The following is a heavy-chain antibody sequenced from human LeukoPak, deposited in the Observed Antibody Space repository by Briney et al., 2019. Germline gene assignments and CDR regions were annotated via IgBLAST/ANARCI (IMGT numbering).Heavy chain of an antibody. CDR2: ISWDGNIQ. Sequence: GGSLRLSWTASVYTFRSHPIHWVREAPCKGLEWVAFISWDGNIQYYAETVKGRFTLSRDNSKNTVYLQMNSLRFEDTAAYHCARDYSGWYVFDYWGQGTLVAVSP. D-gene: IGHD6-19*01. V-gene: IGHV3-30-3*01. J-gene: IGHJ4*02. CDR3: ARDYSGWYVFDY. CDR1: VYTFRSHP.